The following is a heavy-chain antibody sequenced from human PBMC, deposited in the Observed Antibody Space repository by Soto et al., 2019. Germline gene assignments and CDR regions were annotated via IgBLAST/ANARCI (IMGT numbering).Heavy chain of an antibody. V-gene: IGHV3-20*04. D-gene: IGHD2-8*01. CDR1: GFTFDDYG. CDR2: INWNGGST. J-gene: IGHJ4*02. CDR3: AREGGVYAIETPTEFDY. Sequence: GGSLRLSCAASGFTFDDYGMSWVRQAPGKGLEWVSGINWNGGSTGYADSVKGRFTISRDNAKNSLYLQMNSLRAEDTALYYCAREGGVYAIETPTEFDYWGQGTLVTVSS.